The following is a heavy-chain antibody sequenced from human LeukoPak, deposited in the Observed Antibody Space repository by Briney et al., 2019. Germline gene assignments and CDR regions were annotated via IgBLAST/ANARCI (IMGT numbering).Heavy chain of an antibody. CDR2: INSADNVE. CDR3: ARDRTVATYSFDY. V-gene: IGHV3-48*03. CDR1: GFSLRSSE. Sequence: PGGSLRLSCAASGFSLRSSEMNWVRQAPGKGPEWVAHINSADNVEYYTDSVRGRFTMSRDNAKDLLYLQMNSLRDEDTAVYYCARDRTVATYSFDYWGQGTLVTVSS. D-gene: IGHD5-12*01. J-gene: IGHJ4*02.